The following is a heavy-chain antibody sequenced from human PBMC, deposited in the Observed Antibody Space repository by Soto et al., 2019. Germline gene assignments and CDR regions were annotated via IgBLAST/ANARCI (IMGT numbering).Heavy chain of an antibody. V-gene: IGHV3-23*01. D-gene: IGHD5-12*01. Sequence: GSLRLSCAASGFTFSSYAMSWVRQAPGKGLEWVSAISGSGGSTYYADSVKGRFTISRDNSKNTLYLQMNSLRAEDTAVYYCAKDRIVATILYYFDYWGQGTLVTVSS. CDR2: ISGSGGST. CDR3: AKDRIVATILYYFDY. CDR1: GFTFSSYA. J-gene: IGHJ4*02.